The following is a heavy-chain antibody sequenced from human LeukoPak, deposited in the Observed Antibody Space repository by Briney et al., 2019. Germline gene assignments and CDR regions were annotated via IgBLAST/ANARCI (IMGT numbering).Heavy chain of an antibody. J-gene: IGHJ3*02. V-gene: IGHV3-33*01. Sequence: PGGSLRLSCAASGFTFSTYVMHWVRQAPGKGLEWVALIWSNGNNKYYADSVKGRFTISRDNSKNTLSLQMNSLRAEDTAVYYCARRGVYCGGDCYGLDIWGQGTMVTVSS. D-gene: IGHD2-21*02. CDR1: GFTFSTYV. CDR2: IWSNGNNK. CDR3: ARRGVYCGGDCYGLDI.